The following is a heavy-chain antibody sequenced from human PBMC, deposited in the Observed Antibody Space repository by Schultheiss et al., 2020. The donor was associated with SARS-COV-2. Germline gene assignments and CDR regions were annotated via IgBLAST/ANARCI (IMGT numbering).Heavy chain of an antibody. Sequence: ASVKVSCKASGYTFTGYYMHWVRQATGQGLEWMGWMNPNSGNTGYAQKFQSRVTMTRDTSISTAYMELSRLRSDDTAVYYCARESFRATHYGAFDIWGQGTMVTVSS. J-gene: IGHJ3*02. D-gene: IGHD3-16*01. CDR1: GYTFTGYY. CDR2: MNPNSGNT. V-gene: IGHV1-2*02. CDR3: ARESFRATHYGAFDI.